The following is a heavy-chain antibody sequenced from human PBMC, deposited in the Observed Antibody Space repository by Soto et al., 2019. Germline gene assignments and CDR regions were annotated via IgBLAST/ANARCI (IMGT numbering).Heavy chain of an antibody. V-gene: IGHV3-33*01. CDR2: IWYDGSNK. Sequence: QVQLVESGGGVVQPGRSLRLSCAASGFTFSSYGMHWVRRAPGKGLEWVAVIWYDGSNKYYADSVKGRFTISRDNSKNTLYLQMNSLRAEDTAVYYCARDLSGSGTNGMDVWGQGTTVTVSS. J-gene: IGHJ6*02. CDR1: GFTFSSYG. CDR3: ARDLSGSGTNGMDV. D-gene: IGHD3-10*01.